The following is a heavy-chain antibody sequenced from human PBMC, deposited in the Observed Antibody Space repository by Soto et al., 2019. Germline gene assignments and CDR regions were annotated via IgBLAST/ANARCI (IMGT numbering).Heavy chain of an antibody. J-gene: IGHJ4*02. CDR1: GYTFTSYG. D-gene: IGHD2-21*02. V-gene: IGHV1-3*01. CDR2: INAGNGNT. CDR3: ARSIVVVTALDF. Sequence: ASVKVSCKASGYTFTSYGMHWVRQAPGQRLEWMGWINAGNGNTKYSQKFQGRVTITRDTSASTAYMELSSLRSEDTAVYYCARSIVVVTALDFWGQGTLVTVSS.